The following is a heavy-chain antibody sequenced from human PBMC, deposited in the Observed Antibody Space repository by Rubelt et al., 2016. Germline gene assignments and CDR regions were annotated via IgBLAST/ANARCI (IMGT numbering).Heavy chain of an antibody. Sequence: QVQLVQSGAEVKKPGSSVKVSCKASGGTFSSYAISWVRQAPGQGLEWMGGIIPIFGTANYAQKFQGKVTITADKSARPANMGLSSLRSEDTAVYYCASPPYDILTGYDYCYGMDVWGQGTTVTVSS. D-gene: IGHD3-9*01. CDR3: ASPPYDILTGYDYCYGMDV. CDR2: IIPIFGTA. CDR1: GGTFSSYA. J-gene: IGHJ6*02. V-gene: IGHV1-69*06.